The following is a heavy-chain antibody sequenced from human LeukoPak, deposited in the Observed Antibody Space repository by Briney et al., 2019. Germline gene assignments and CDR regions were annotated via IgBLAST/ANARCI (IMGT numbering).Heavy chain of an antibody. J-gene: IGHJ4*02. V-gene: IGHV4-34*01. D-gene: IGHD3-22*01. CDR1: GGSFSGYY. CDR2: INHSGST. Sequence: SETLSLTCAVYGGSFSGYYWSWIRQPPGKGLEWIGEINHSGSTNYNPSLKSRVTISVDTSKNQFSLKLSSVTAADTAVYYCARVGNYDSSGYYYDCWGQGTLVTVSS. CDR3: ARVGNYDSSGYYYDC.